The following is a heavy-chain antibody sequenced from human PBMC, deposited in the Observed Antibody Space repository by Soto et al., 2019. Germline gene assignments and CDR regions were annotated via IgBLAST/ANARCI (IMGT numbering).Heavy chain of an antibody. Sequence: SETLSLTCSLYGGSFSGYYWIWSRHPPGHGLERLGEINHSGSTNYNPSLQRRVTISVDTSKNQFSLKLSSVTAADTAVYYCARVRLGGRVGYCSSTSCYDAHYYYYYMDVWGKGTTVTVSS. J-gene: IGHJ6*03. V-gene: IGHV4-34*01. CDR1: GGSFSGYY. CDR2: INHSGST. D-gene: IGHD2-2*01. CDR3: ARVRLGGRVGYCSSTSCYDAHYYYYYMDV.